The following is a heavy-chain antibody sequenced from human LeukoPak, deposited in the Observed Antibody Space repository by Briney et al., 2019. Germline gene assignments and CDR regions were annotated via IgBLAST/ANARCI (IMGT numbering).Heavy chain of an antibody. Sequence: GESLKISCETSGFSFSNRWIAWVRQMPGKGLEWMGIIYPGDSETRYSPSFQGQVTISADKSISTAYLQWSSLKASDTAMYYCARLIGSDSYGYYWGQGTLVTVSS. CDR2: IYPGDSET. D-gene: IGHD5-18*01. J-gene: IGHJ4*02. CDR1: GFSFSNRW. CDR3: ARLIGSDSYGYY. V-gene: IGHV5-51*01.